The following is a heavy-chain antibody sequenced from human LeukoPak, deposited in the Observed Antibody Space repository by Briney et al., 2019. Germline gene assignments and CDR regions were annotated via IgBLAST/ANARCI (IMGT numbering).Heavy chain of an antibody. CDR2: IYYSGST. J-gene: IGHJ4*02. D-gene: IGHD6-19*01. CDR3: ARAVAGTFGY. CDR1: GGSISSYY. V-gene: IGHV4-59*01. Sequence: SETLSLTCTVSGGSISSYYWSWIRQPPWKGLEWIGYIYYSGSTKYNPSLKSRVTILADTSKNQFSLKLSSVTAADTAVYFCARAVAGTFGYWGQGTLVTVSS.